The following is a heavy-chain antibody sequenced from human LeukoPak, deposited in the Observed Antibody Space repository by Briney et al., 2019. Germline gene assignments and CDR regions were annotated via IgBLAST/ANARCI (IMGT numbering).Heavy chain of an antibody. CDR1: GGSISSSSYY. CDR2: IYYSGST. Sequence: SETLSLTCTVSGGSISSSSYYWGWIRQPPGKGLEWIGSIYYSGSTYYNPSLKSRVTISVDTSKNQFSLKLSSVTAADTAVYYCARGRDSRGYQFMGFDSWGQGTLVTVSS. V-gene: IGHV4-39*07. D-gene: IGHD3-22*01. CDR3: ARGRDSRGYQFMGFDS. J-gene: IGHJ4*02.